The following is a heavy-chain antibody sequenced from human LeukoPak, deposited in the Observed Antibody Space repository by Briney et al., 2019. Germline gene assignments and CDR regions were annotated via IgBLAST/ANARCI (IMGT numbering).Heavy chain of an antibody. J-gene: IGHJ4*02. CDR1: GFSVSRNY. CDR3: ALDSSGWYYFDS. Sequence: GGSLRLSCAASGFSVSRNYMTWVRQARGKGLEWVSVIYSGGSTYYADSVKGRFTISRDNSKNTVYLQMNSLRADDTAVYYCALDSSGWYYFDSWGQGALVTVSS. CDR2: IYSGGST. D-gene: IGHD6-19*01. V-gene: IGHV3-66*01.